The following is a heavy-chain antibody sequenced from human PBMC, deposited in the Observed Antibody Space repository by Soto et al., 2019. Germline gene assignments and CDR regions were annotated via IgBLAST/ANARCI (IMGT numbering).Heavy chain of an antibody. CDR2: INPNSGGT. V-gene: IGHV1-2*04. CDR3: ARDRRSFSWNYFYYYGMDV. CDR1: GLSIKGKY. Sequence: GVSVEPCCEACGLSIKGKYMRWLHHENGKGLEWMGWINPNSGGTNYAQKFQGWVTMTRDTSISTAYMELSRLRSDDTAVYYCARDRRSFSWNYFYYYGMDVWGQGTTVTVSS. J-gene: IGHJ6*02. D-gene: IGHD1-1*01.